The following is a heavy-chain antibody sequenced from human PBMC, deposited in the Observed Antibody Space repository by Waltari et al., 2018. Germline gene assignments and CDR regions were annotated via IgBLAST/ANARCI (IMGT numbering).Heavy chain of an antibody. CDR3: ASDAFGNSIGGVFDY. D-gene: IGHD3-3*01. J-gene: IGHJ4*02. CDR1: GFSFAARA. V-gene: IGHV3-9*01. CDR2: INWNSGNI. Sequence: EVQLVESGGGLVQPGRSLRLSCVGSGFSFAARAMHWVRHVPGKGLEWVSGINWNSGNIGYADSVKGRFTISRDNAKNSLYLQINSVRTEDTALYYCASDAFGNSIGGVFDYWGQGTLVNVSS.